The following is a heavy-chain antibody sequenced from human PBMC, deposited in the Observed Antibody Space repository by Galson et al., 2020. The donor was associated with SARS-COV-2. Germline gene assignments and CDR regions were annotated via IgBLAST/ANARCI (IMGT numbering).Heavy chain of an antibody. D-gene: IGHD3-3*01. CDR2: IYTSGST. CDR1: GGSISSGSYY. Sequence: SETLSLTCTVSGGSISSGSYYWSWIRQPAGKGLEWIGRIYTSGSTNYNHSLKSRVTISVDTSKNQFSLKLSSVTDADTAVYYCARELPPYYDFWSGHSDAPVPVDWGQGTLVTVSS. J-gene: IGHJ4*02. V-gene: IGHV4-61*02. CDR3: ARELPPYYDFWSGHSDAPVPVD.